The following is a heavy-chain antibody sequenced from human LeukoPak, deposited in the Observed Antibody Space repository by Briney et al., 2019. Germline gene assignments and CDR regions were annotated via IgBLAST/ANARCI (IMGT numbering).Heavy chain of an antibody. V-gene: IGHV3-23*01. CDR2: ISGSGGST. Sequence: GGSLRLSCAASGFTFSSYAMSWVRQAPGKGLEWVSAISGSGGSTYYADSVKGRFTISRDNSKNTLYLQMNSLRAEDTAVYYCARDRDKYDFWSGYLRWGQGTLVTVSS. CDR3: ARDRDKYDFWSGYLR. J-gene: IGHJ4*02. CDR1: GFTFSSYA. D-gene: IGHD3-3*01.